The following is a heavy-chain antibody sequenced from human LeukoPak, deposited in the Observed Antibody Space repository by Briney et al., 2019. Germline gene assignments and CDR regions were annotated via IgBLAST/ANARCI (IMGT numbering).Heavy chain of an antibody. CDR3: ARDGYSYGYMFAY. V-gene: IGHV3-48*01. J-gene: IGHJ4*02. CDR1: GFTFSSYS. D-gene: IGHD5-18*01. CDR2: ISSSSSTI. Sequence: GGSLRLSCAASGFTFSSYSMNWVRQAPGKGLEWVSYISSSSSTIYYADSVKGRFTISRDNAKNSLYLQMNSLRAEDTAVYYCARDGYSYGYMFAYWGQGTLVTVSS.